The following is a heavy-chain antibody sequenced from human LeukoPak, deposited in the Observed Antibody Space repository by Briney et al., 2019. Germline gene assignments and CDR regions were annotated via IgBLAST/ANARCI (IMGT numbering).Heavy chain of an antibody. CDR2: ISSSGSTI. V-gene: IGHV3-48*03. J-gene: IGHJ4*02. CDR1: GFTFSSYE. D-gene: IGHD1-26*01. Sequence: PGGSLRLSCAASGFTFSSYEMNWVRQASGKGLEWVSYISSSGSTIYYADSVKGRFTISRDNAKNSLYLQMNSLRAEDTAVYYCASGSRRGELPNYWGQGTLVTVSS. CDR3: ASGSRRGELPNY.